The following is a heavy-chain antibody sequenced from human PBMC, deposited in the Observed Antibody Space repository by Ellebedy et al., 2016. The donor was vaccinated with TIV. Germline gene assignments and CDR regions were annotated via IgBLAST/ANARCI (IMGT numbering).Heavy chain of an antibody. CDR2: INQDGSAK. CDR1: GFMFSTYW. CDR3: ARGFRTFDY. J-gene: IGHJ4*02. Sequence: GESLKISCAASGFMFSTYWMTWVRQAPGKGLEWVANINQDGSAKYYVDSVKGRFTISRDNAKNSLYLQMNSLRAEDTAVYYCARGFRTFDYWGQGTLVTVSS. D-gene: IGHD2/OR15-2a*01. V-gene: IGHV3-7*03.